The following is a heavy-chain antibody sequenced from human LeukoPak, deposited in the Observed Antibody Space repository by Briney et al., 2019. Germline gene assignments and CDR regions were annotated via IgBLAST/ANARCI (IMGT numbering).Heavy chain of an antibody. J-gene: IGHJ4*02. V-gene: IGHV4-34*01. CDR2: INHSGST. Sequence: PSETLSLTCAVAGAAFSGYYWSWIRQPPGKGLEWIGEINHSGSTNYNPSLKSRVTISVDTSKNQFSLKLSSVTAADTAVYYCARHSILSRRLVAARYYFDYWGQGTLVTVSS. CDR1: GAAFSGYY. CDR3: ARHSILSRRLVAARYYFDY. D-gene: IGHD2-15*01.